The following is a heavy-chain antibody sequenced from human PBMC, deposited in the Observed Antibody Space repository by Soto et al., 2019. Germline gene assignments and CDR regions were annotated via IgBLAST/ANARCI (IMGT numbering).Heavy chain of an antibody. CDR1: GYPFTSYH. CDR3: ARGREYSFGYNWFDP. D-gene: IGHD5-12*01. Sequence: QVQLVQSGAEVRKPGASLKLSCQTSGYPFTSYHMHWVRQAPGQGLEWMGVINPTEGRTRYSQRFQARVTMTRDTSTSTVYMELSSLRSEDTATYFCARGREYSFGYNWFDPWGQGTLVTVSS. CDR2: INPTEGRT. V-gene: IGHV1-46*01. J-gene: IGHJ5*02.